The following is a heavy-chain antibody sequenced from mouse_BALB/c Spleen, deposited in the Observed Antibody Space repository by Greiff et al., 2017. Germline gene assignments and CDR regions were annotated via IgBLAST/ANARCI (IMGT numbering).Heavy chain of an antibody. CDR1: GYTFTDYE. V-gene: IGHV1-15*01. J-gene: IGHJ3*01. Sequence: VQLQQSGAELVRPGASVTLSCKASGYTFTDYEMHWVKQTPVHGLEWIGAIDPETGGTAYNQKFKGKATLTADKSSSTAYMELRSLTSEDSAVYYCTGWFAYWGQGTLVTVSA. CDR3: TGWFAY. CDR2: IDPETGGT.